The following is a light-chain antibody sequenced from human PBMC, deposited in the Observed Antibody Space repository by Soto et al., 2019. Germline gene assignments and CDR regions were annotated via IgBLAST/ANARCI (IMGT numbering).Light chain of an antibody. CDR3: QQYDRSPRT. CDR2: GAS. CDR1: QTFTTSS. V-gene: IGKV3-20*01. Sequence: EIELTQSPATLSLSPGERATLSCRASQTFTTSSLAWYQQKPGQAPRLLISGASNRATGIPDRFSGSGSGTDFTLTISRLEPEDFAVYYCQQYDRSPRTFGQGTKV. J-gene: IGKJ1*01.